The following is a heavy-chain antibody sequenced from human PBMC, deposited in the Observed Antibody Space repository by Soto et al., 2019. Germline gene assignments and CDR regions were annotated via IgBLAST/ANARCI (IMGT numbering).Heavy chain of an antibody. V-gene: IGHV1-69*06. J-gene: IGHJ5*02. Sequence: QVQLVQSGAEVKKPGSSVKVSCKASGGTFSSYAISWVRQAPGQGLEWMGGIIPIFGTANYAQKFQGRVTITADKSTSTAYMELSSLRSEETAVYYCARGRDCSGGSCTAIGWFDPWGQGTLVTVSS. CDR1: GGTFSSYA. D-gene: IGHD2-15*01. CDR2: IIPIFGTA. CDR3: ARGRDCSGGSCTAIGWFDP.